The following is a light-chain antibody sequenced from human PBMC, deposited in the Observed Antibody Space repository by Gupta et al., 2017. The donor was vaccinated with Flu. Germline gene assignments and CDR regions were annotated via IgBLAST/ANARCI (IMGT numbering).Light chain of an antibody. J-gene: IGKJ2*03. Sequence: LLIYGASNRATGIPDRFSGSGSGTDFTPTIRRLEPEDSAVYYCQHFNSSPYSFGQWTKLEIK. V-gene: IGKV3-20*01. CDR3: QHFNSSPYS. CDR2: GAS.